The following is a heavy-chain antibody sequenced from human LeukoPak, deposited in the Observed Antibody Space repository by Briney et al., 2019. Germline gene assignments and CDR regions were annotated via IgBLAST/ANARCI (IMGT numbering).Heavy chain of an antibody. V-gene: IGHV3-7*01. CDR3: ARDLAFSRLDY. CDR2: INPDGIKR. CDR1: GLTFSRSW. J-gene: IGHJ4*02. Sequence: GGSLRLSCAVSGLTFSRSWMDWVRQAPGKGLEWVANINPDGIKRYSADSVKGRFTISRDNARNSLYLQMDSLRVEDTAFYYCARDLAFSRLDYWGQGVLVTVSS. D-gene: IGHD2/OR15-2a*01.